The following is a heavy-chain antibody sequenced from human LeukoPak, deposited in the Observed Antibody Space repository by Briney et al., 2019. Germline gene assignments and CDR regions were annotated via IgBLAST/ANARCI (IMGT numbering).Heavy chain of an antibody. CDR2: INSDGSST. D-gene: IGHD3-3*01. Sequence: PGGSMRLSCAASGFTFSSYWMHWVRQAPGKGLVWVSRINSDGSSTSYADSVTGRFTICRDNAKNTLYLQMNSLRAEDTAVYYCARVSYYGFWSGYPTDYWGQGTLVTVSS. J-gene: IGHJ4*02. V-gene: IGHV3-74*01. CDR3: ARVSYYGFWSGYPTDY. CDR1: GFTFSSYW.